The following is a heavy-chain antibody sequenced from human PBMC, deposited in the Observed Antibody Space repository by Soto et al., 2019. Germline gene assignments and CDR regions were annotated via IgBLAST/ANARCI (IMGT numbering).Heavy chain of an antibody. CDR3: ARDAAYYDFWSGYLHGGMDV. J-gene: IGHJ6*02. CDR2: IKQDGSEK. CDR1: GFTFSSYW. Sequence: RGSLRLSCAASGFTFSSYWMSWVRQAPGKGLEWVANIKQDGSEKYYVDSVKGRFTISRDNAKNSLYLQMNSLRAEDTAVYYCARDAAYYDFWSGYLHGGMDVWGQGTTVTVSS. D-gene: IGHD3-3*01. V-gene: IGHV3-7*05.